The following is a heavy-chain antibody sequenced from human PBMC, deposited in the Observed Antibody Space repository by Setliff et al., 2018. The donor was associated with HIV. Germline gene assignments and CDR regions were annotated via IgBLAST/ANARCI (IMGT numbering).Heavy chain of an antibody. CDR1: GGSISSYF. J-gene: IGHJ4*02. Sequence: SETLSLTCTISGGSISSYFWSWIRQPPGKGPEWIGYISYSGSTNYNPSLQSRVTISLDTSKNQFSLKLSSVTAADTAVYYCARQVGGDYGGYDLWDYYFDLWGQGTLVTVSS. V-gene: IGHV4-59*01. CDR3: ARQVGGDYGGYDLWDYYFDL. D-gene: IGHD4-17*01. CDR2: ISYSGST.